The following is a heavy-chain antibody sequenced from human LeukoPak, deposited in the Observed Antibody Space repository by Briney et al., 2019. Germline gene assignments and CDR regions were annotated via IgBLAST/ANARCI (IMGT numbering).Heavy chain of an antibody. CDR2: IYTSGST. J-gene: IGHJ5*02. V-gene: IGHV4-4*07. CDR3: ARDYVMDYYGSGSYYKNWFDP. D-gene: IGHD3-10*01. Sequence: PSGTLSLTCTVSGGSISSYYWSWIRQPAGKGLEWIGRIYTSGSTNYNPSLKSRVTMSVDTSKNQFSLKLSSVTAADTAVYYCARDYVMDYYGSGSYYKNWFDPWGQGTLVTVSS. CDR1: GGSISSYY.